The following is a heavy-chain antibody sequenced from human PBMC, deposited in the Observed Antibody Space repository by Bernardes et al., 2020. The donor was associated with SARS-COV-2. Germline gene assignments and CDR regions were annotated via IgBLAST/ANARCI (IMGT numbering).Heavy chain of an antibody. J-gene: IGHJ6*02. D-gene: IGHD6-13*01. V-gene: IGHV3-66*02. CDR2: IYSGGDT. Sequence: GSLIPSCAASGLTVSTNYMNWVRQAPGQGLEWVSVIYSGGDTYYADSVRGRFTISRDSSRNTLYLQMNSLRAEDTAVYFCARDQVATGTGYYYYAMDVWGQGTTVTVSS. CDR3: ARDQVATGTGYYYYAMDV. CDR1: GLTVSTNY.